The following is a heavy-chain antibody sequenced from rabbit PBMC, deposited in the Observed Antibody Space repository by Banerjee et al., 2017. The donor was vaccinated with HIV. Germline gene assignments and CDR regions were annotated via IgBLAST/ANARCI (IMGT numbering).Heavy chain of an antibody. Sequence: QSLEESGGGLVKPGASLTLTCTASGFTNRSVYWICWVRQAPGKGLEWIACIYAGGSGSTYYASWAKGRFTISKTSSTTVTLQMTSLTAADTATYFCARDLGGVTGWNFNLWGQGTLVTVS. CDR2: IYAGGSGST. CDR3: ARDLGGVTGWNFNL. V-gene: IGHV1S40*01. J-gene: IGHJ4*01. D-gene: IGHD7-1*01. CDR1: GFTNRSVYW.